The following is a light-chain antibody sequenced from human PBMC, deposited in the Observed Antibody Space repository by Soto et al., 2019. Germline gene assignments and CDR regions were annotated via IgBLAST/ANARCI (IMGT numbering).Light chain of an antibody. CDR2: AAS. CDR3: QQGYSTPRT. Sequence: DIQMTQSPSSLSASVGDRVTITCRASQSITSHLNWYQQKPGKAPKLLIYAASSLQSGVPSRFRGSGSGTEFTLSISSLQPEDFATYYCQQGYSTPRTFGQGTKVEIK. J-gene: IGKJ1*01. CDR1: QSITSH. V-gene: IGKV1-39*01.